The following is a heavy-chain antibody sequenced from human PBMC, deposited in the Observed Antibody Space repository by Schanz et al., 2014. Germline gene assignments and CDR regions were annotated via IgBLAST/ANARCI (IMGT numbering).Heavy chain of an antibody. J-gene: IGHJ4*02. D-gene: IGHD2-2*01. CDR1: GFIFRSFG. CDR3: ARESSNDIVLVPGADIDH. CDR2: VPFDGSQK. Sequence: QGQLVESGGGVVHPGKSLRLSCATSGFIFRSFGIHWVRQAPGKGLEWVAFVPFDGSQKFYADSVKGRFTISRDNSKNTVYLQMNILRPGDTAVDYYARESSNDIVLVPGADIDHWGQGILVTVSS. V-gene: IGHV3-30*19.